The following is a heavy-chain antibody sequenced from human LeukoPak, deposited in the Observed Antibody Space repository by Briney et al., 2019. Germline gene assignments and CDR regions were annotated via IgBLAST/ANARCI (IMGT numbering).Heavy chain of an antibody. CDR3: ARDRSRRGTNDAFDI. Sequence: ESGGSLRLSCAASGFTFSSYAMPWVRQAPGKGLEWVAVISYDGSNKYYADSVKGRFTISRDNSKNTLYLQMNSLRAEDTAVYYCARDRSRRGTNDAFDIWGQGTMVTVSS. CDR2: ISYDGSNK. CDR1: GFTFSSYA. V-gene: IGHV3-30-3*01. J-gene: IGHJ3*02.